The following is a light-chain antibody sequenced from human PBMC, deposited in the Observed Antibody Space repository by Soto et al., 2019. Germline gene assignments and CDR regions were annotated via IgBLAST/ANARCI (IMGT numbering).Light chain of an antibody. CDR1: SSNIGSNT. V-gene: IGLV1-44*01. J-gene: IGLJ2*01. CDR2: SNN. CDR3: AAWDDSLNGRAV. Sequence: QPVLTQPPSASGTPVPRVTIACSGSSSNIGSNTVNWYPQLPGTAPKLLIYSNNQRPSGVPDRVSGSKSGTSASLAISGLQSEDEADYYCAAWDDSLNGRAVFGGGTKLTV.